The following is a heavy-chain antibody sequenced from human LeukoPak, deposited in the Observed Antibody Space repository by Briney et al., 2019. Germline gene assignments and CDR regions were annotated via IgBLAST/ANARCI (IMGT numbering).Heavy chain of an antibody. J-gene: IGHJ4*02. Sequence: PGRSLRLSCAASGFTFDDYGMSWVRQAPGKGLEWVSGINWNGGSTGYADSVKGRFTISRDNAKNSLYLQMNSLRAEDTALYYCARSGGLEILFDYWGQGTLVTVSS. CDR3: ARSGGLEILFDY. CDR1: GFTFDDYG. D-gene: IGHD2-21*01. CDR2: INWNGGST. V-gene: IGHV3-20*04.